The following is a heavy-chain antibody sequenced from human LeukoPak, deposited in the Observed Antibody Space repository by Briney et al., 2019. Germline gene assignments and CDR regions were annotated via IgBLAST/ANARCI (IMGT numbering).Heavy chain of an antibody. CDR2: IYSGGST. Sequence: TGGSLRLSCAASGFTVSSKYMTWVRQAPGKGLEWVSGIYSGGSTYYADSVKGRFTISRDNSKNTLYLQMNSLRAEDTAVYYCAKGRQTGNYYYGMDVWGQGTTVTVSS. CDR3: AKGRQTGNYYYGMDV. CDR1: GFTVSSKY. V-gene: IGHV3-66*01. J-gene: IGHJ6*02.